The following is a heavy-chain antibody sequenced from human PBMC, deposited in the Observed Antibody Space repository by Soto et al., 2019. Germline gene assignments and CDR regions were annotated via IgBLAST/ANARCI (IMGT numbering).Heavy chain of an antibody. Sequence: SETLSLTCTVSGGSIRNYYWSWIRQPPGKGLEWIGYVYSSGSTHYNPSLQSRVTISADTSKNQVSLKVNSVTAADTAVYYCARDHPHSYGVYYFAYWGQGTPVTVSS. CDR3: ARDHPHSYGVYYFAY. V-gene: IGHV4-59*01. D-gene: IGHD5-18*01. CDR1: GGSIRNYY. J-gene: IGHJ4*02. CDR2: VYSSGST.